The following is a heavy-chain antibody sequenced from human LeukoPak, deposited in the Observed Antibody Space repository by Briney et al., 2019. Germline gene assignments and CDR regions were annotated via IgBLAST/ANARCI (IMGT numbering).Heavy chain of an antibody. Sequence: SETLSLTCTVSGGSISSYYWSWIRQPAGKGLEWIGRIYTSGSTNYNPSLKSRVTMSVDTSKNQFSLRLSSVTAADTAAYYCARSSSWYGLNWFDPWGQGTLVTVSS. CDR2: IYTSGST. D-gene: IGHD6-13*01. CDR3: ARSSSWYGLNWFDP. CDR1: GGSISSYY. J-gene: IGHJ5*02. V-gene: IGHV4-4*07.